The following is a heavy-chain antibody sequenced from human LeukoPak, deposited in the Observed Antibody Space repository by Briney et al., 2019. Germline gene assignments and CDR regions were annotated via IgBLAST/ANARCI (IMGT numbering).Heavy chain of an antibody. Sequence: GGSLRLSCAASGFTVSSNYMSWARQAPGKWLEWVSVIYGSGSTYYTDSVKGRFTISRDNSKNTLYLQMNSLRAGDTAVYYCARETSGSAGYWGQGTLVTVSS. V-gene: IGHV3-53*01. CDR1: GFTVSSNY. CDR2: IYGSGST. D-gene: IGHD5-12*01. CDR3: ARETSGSAGY. J-gene: IGHJ4*02.